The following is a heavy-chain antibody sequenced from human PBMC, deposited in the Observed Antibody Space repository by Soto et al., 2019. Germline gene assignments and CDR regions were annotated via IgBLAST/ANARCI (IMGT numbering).Heavy chain of an antibody. Sequence: QVQLVQSGAEVKKPGASVTISCKASGYTFTANGVSWVRQAPGHGLEWIGWISTSNGDTNYAHSLQGRVTMTTDTSTSTAYLEVRSLRSDDTAVYLCARDVGYSYGYGYGYWGQGTLVTVSS. J-gene: IGHJ4*02. D-gene: IGHD5-18*01. CDR2: ISTSNGDT. CDR1: GYTFTANG. V-gene: IGHV1-18*04. CDR3: ARDVGYSYGYGYGY.